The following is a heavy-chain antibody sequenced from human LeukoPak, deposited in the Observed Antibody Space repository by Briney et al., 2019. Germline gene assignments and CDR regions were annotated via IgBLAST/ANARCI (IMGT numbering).Heavy chain of an antibody. CDR1: GGTFSSYV. CDR2: IIPIFGTV. J-gene: IGHJ3*02. V-gene: IGHV1-69*01. Sequence: SVKVSCKTSGGTFSSYVINWVRQAPGQGLEWMGGIIPIFGTVNYAQKFQGRVTITADESTGTAYMELNSLRSDDTAVYYCARNAPNYYDSSGYYTPDAFDIWGPGTMVSVSS. CDR3: ARNAPNYYDSSGYYTPDAFDI. D-gene: IGHD3-22*01.